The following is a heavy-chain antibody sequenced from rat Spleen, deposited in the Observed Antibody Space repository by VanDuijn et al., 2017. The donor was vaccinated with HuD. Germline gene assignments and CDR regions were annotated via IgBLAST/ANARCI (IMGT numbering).Heavy chain of an antibody. CDR1: GFTFSDYS. Sequence: EVQLVESGGGLVQPGRSLKLSCAASGFTFSDYSMAWVRQAPKKGPEWVATIIYDGSGTYYRDSVRGRFTISRDNAKSTLYLQMDSLRSEDTATYYCACYVYYGLLPVMDAWGQGASVTVSS. D-gene: IGHD1-6*01. V-gene: IGHV5-17*01. CDR3: ACYVYYGLLPVMDA. J-gene: IGHJ4*01. CDR2: IIYDGSGT.